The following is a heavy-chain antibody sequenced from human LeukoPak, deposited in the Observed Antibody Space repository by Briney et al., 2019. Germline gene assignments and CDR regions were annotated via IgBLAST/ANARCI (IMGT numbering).Heavy chain of an antibody. V-gene: IGHV1-2*04. D-gene: IGHD3-10*01. CDR2: INPNSGGT. CDR1: GYTFTAYH. J-gene: IGHJ4*02. Sequence: APVKVSCKASGYTFTAYHMHWVRQAPGQGLEWMGWINPNSGGTKYAQKFQDWVTMTRDTSISTAYMELNRLRSDDTAVYYCARAALSDYFGSGSYVDYWGQGTLVTVSS. CDR3: ARAALSDYFGSGSYVDY.